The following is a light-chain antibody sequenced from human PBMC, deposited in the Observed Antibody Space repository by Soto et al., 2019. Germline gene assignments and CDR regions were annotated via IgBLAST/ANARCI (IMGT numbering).Light chain of an antibody. Sequence: EVVMTQSPATLSVSPGERATLSCRASQSVSSNLAWYQQKPGQAPRLFIYGASTRATGIPARFSGSGSGTEFTLTISSLQSEDVAVYYCQQYNNWPASTFGQGTRLEIK. V-gene: IGKV3D-15*01. CDR2: GAS. CDR3: QQYNNWPAST. CDR1: QSVSSN. J-gene: IGKJ5*01.